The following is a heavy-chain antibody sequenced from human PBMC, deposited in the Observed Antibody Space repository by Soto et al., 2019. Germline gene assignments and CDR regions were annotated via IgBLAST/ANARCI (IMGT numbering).Heavy chain of an antibody. CDR1: DFDFSSYG. J-gene: IGHJ4*02. D-gene: IGHD3-10*01. CDR3: ARDSGWPILNFDN. CDR2: SSYDGRET. Sequence: LILSCAASDFDFSSYGIHRVRQAPGKGLEWVAASSYDGRETFYADSAKGRFTVSKEMSKNTAFLQMNALRHEDTAVYFCARDSGWPILNFDNWGQGTPVTVSS. V-gene: IGHV3-30*03.